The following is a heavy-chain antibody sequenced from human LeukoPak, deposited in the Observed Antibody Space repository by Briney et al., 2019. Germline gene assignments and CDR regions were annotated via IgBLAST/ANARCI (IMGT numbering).Heavy chain of an antibody. CDR2: ISGSGDST. J-gene: IGHJ4*02. D-gene: IGHD5-24*01. V-gene: IGHV3-23*01. Sequence: GGSLRLSCAVSGFTFNSYAMSWVRQAPGKGLEWVSGISGSGDSTYYADSVKGRFTISRDNSKNTVHLQMNSLRVEDTAVYYCARGMDGYGGYDYWGQGTLVIVSS. CDR1: GFTFNSYA. CDR3: ARGMDGYGGYDY.